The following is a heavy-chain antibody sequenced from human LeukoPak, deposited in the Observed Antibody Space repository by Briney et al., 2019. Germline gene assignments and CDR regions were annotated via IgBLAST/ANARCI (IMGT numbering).Heavy chain of an antibody. CDR3: ARRGIVVSYMDV. D-gene: IGHD1-26*01. Sequence: ASVKVSCKASGYTFTNYGNSWVRRAPGQGLEWMGWISGYNGNTNYAQKLQGRVTLTTDTSTSTAYMELRSLRSDDTAVYYCARRGIVVSYMDVWGKGTTVTVSS. J-gene: IGHJ6*03. V-gene: IGHV1-18*01. CDR2: ISGYNGNT. CDR1: GYTFTNYG.